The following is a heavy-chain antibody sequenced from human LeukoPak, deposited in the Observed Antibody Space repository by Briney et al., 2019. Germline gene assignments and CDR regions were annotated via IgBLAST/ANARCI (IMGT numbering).Heavy chain of an antibody. J-gene: IGHJ6*02. CDR3: ARDHQWLNHYGMDV. D-gene: IGHD6-19*01. Sequence: GGSLRLSCAASGFTFSSYAMSGVRQAPGKGLEWVSPISGSGGSTYYADSVKGRFTISRDNSKNTLYLQMNSLRAEDTAVYYCARDHQWLNHYGMDVWGQGTTVTVSS. CDR2: ISGSGGST. V-gene: IGHV3-23*01. CDR1: GFTFSSYA.